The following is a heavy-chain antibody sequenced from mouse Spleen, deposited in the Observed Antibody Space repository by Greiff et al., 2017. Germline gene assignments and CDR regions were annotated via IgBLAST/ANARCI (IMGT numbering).Heavy chain of an antibody. V-gene: IGHV2-6*01. Sequence: VQLQQSGPGLVAPSQSLSITCTVSGFSLTSYGVDWVRQSPGKGLEWLGVIWGGGSTNYNSALKSRLSISKDNSKSQVFLKMNSLQTDDTAMYYCASGTGSAWFAYWGQGTLVTVSA. J-gene: IGHJ3*01. CDR1: GFSLTSYG. D-gene: IGHD4-1*01. CDR2: IWGGGST. CDR3: ASGTGSAWFAY.